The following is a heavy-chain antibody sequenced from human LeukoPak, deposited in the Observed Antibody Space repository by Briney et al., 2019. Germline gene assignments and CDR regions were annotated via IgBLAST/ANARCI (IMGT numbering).Heavy chain of an antibody. V-gene: IGHV1-2*02. CDR2: INPNSGGT. CDR3: ARVMAEWLRTRAAMGY. Sequence: ASVKVSCKASGYTFTGYYMHWVRQAPGQGLEWMGWINPNSGGTNYAQKFQGRVTMTRDTSISTAYMELSRLRSDDTAVYYCARVMAEWLRTRAAMGYWGQGTLVTVSS. D-gene: IGHD5-12*01. CDR1: GYTFTGYY. J-gene: IGHJ4*02.